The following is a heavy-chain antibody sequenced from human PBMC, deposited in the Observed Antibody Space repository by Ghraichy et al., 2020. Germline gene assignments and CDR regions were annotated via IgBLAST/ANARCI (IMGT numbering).Heavy chain of an antibody. Sequence: SETLSLTCAVYGGSFSGYYWSWIRQPPGKGLEWIGEINHSGSTNYNPSLKSRVTISVDTSKNQFSLKLSSVTAADTAVYYCARALVVVGLNWFDSWGQGTLVTVSS. D-gene: IGHD2-2*01. CDR2: INHSGST. V-gene: IGHV4-34*01. J-gene: IGHJ5*01. CDR1: GGSFSGYY. CDR3: ARALVVVGLNWFDS.